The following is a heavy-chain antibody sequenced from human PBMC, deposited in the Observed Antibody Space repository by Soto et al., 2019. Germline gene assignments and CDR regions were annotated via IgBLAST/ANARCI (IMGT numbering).Heavy chain of an antibody. V-gene: IGHV5-51*01. CDR3: ARLDRVVVPAAIIDYYYYYYMDV. Sequence: GESLKISCKGSGYSFTSYWIGWVRQMPGKGLEWMGIIYPGDSDTRYSPSFQGQVTISADKSISTAYLQWSSLKASDTAMYYCARLDRVVVPAAIIDYYYYYYMDVWGKGTTVTAP. CDR1: GYSFTSYW. D-gene: IGHD2-2*02. J-gene: IGHJ6*03. CDR2: IYPGDSDT.